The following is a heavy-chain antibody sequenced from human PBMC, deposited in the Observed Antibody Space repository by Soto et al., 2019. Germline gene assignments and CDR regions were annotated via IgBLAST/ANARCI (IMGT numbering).Heavy chain of an antibody. D-gene: IGHD3-3*01. CDR3: ARCGGGMSDFWSGYYTPNKDYYGMDV. CDR2: IYPGDSDT. CDR1: GYSFTSYW. V-gene: IGHV5-51*01. J-gene: IGHJ6*02. Sequence: EVQLVQSGAEVKKPGESLKISCKGSGYSFTSYWIGWVRQMPGKGLEWMGIIYPGDSDTRYSPSFQGQVTISADKSISTAYLQWSSLKASDTAMYYCARCGGGMSDFWSGYYTPNKDYYGMDVWGQGTTVTVSS.